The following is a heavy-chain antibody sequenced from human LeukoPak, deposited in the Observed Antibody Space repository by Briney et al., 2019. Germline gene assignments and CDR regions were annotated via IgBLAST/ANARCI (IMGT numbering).Heavy chain of an antibody. CDR1: GYTFSGFY. D-gene: IGHD3-10*01. V-gene: IGHV1-2*02. Sequence: ASVKVSCRASGYTFSGFYVHWVRQAPGQGLEWMGWINPNSGVTNYAQKLQGRVTMTTDTSTSTAYMELRSLRSDDTAVYYCARGGGYGSGRREYYYYMDVWGKGTTVTISS. CDR2: INPNSGVT. J-gene: IGHJ6*03. CDR3: ARGGGYGSGRREYYYYMDV.